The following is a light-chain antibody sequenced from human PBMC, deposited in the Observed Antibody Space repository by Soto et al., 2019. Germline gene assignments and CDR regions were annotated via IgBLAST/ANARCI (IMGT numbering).Light chain of an antibody. CDR1: QSISSY. Sequence: DIQMTQSPSSLSASVGDRVTITCRASQSISSYLNWYQQKPGKAPKCLIYAASSLQSGVPSRFSGSGSGTDFTLTISSLQPEDFATYYCQQTYSSPPYTLGQGTKLDIK. CDR3: QQTYSSPPYT. V-gene: IGKV1-39*01. CDR2: AAS. J-gene: IGKJ2*01.